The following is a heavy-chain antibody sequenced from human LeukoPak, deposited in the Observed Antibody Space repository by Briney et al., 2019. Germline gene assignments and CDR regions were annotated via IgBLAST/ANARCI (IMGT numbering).Heavy chain of an antibody. Sequence: GSLRVSSVASGFTFISDAMSGVRQAPGKGLEWVSALSGSGGSTYYADSVKGRFTISRDNSKNTLYLQMNSLRAEDTAVYYCAKALGYGGNSRSAFDIWGQGTMVTVSS. J-gene: IGHJ3*02. CDR2: LSGSGGST. CDR3: AKALGYGGNSRSAFDI. D-gene: IGHD4-23*01. V-gene: IGHV3-23*01. CDR1: GFTFISDA.